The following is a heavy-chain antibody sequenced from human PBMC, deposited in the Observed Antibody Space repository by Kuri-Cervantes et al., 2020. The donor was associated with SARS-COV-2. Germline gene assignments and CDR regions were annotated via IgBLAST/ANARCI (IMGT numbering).Heavy chain of an antibody. CDR3: TEVDYYDSSGYVG. V-gene: IGHV3-15*07. D-gene: IGHD3-22*01. Sequence: GGSLRLSCAASGFTFRNAWMNWVRQAPGKGLEWVGRIKSKTDGGTTDYAATVKGRFTISRDDSKNTLYLQMNSLKTEDTAVYYCTEVDYYDSSGYVGWGQGTLVTVPS. CDR2: IKSKTDGGTT. CDR1: GFTFRNAW. J-gene: IGHJ4*02.